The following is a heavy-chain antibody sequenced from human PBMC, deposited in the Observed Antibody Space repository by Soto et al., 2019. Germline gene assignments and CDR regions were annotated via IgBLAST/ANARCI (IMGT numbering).Heavy chain of an antibody. CDR3: AKVLNRGSSPYYFDF. CDR1: GFTFSSYA. Sequence: HPGGSLRLSCAASGFTFSSYAMSWVRQAPGKGLEWVSSISGGSGYIYYADSVKGRFTISRDNSENTLYLQMNSLRAEDTAVYYCAKVLNRGSSPYYFDFWGQGTRVTVSS. V-gene: IGHV3-23*01. D-gene: IGHD6-13*01. J-gene: IGHJ4*02. CDR2: ISGGSGYI.